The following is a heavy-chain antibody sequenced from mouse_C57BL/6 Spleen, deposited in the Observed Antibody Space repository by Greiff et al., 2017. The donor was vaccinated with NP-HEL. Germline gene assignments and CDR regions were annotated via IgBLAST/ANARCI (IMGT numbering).Heavy chain of an antibody. Sequence: QVHLKQSGAELVRPGTSVKMSCKASGYTFTNYWIGWAKQRPGHGLEWIGDIYPGGGYTNYNEKFKGKATLTADKSSSTAYMQFSSLTSEDSAIYYCARSGGSSPAWFAYWGQGTLVTVSA. CDR2: IYPGGGYT. CDR3: ARSGGSSPAWFAY. J-gene: IGHJ3*01. D-gene: IGHD1-1*01. CDR1: GYTFTNYW. V-gene: IGHV1-63*01.